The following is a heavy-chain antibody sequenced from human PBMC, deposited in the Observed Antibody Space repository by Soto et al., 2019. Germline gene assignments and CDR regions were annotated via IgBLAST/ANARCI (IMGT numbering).Heavy chain of an antibody. V-gene: IGHV1-3*01. CDR3: ARVDVAAAGTFDY. J-gene: IGHJ4*02. CDR2: INAGNGNT. D-gene: IGHD6-13*01. Sequence: GAPVKGSCKASGYTFTSYAMHWVRQAPGQRLEWMGWINAGNGNTKYSQKFQGRVTITRDTSASTAYMELSSLRSEDTAVYYCARVDVAAAGTFDYWGQGTLVTVSS. CDR1: GYTFTSYA.